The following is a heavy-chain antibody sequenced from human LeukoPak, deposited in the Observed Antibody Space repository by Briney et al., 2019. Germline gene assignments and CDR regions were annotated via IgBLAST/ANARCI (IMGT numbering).Heavy chain of an antibody. CDR1: GFTFSSYA. V-gene: IGHV3-30-3*01. J-gene: IGHJ6*02. D-gene: IGHD2-2*01. Sequence: GGSLRLSCAASGFTFSSYAMHWVRQAPGKGLEWVAVISYDGSNKYYADSVKGRFTISRDNSKNTLYLQMNSLRAEDTAVYYCAKDLDRYCSSTSCHRDDYYYYGMDVWGQGTTVTVSS. CDR3: AKDLDRYCSSTSCHRDDYYYYGMDV. CDR2: ISYDGSNK.